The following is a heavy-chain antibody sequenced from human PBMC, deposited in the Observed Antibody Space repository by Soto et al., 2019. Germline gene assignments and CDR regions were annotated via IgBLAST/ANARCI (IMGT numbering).Heavy chain of an antibody. CDR2: IYNSGTT. Sequence: QVQLQESGPGLVKPSETLSLTCIVSGDSISSSTLYWAWIRQPPGKGLEWIGSIYNSGTTYYNPPLKSRVIISVDTSKTQFSLRLSSVTAADTAVYYCARLGSGWHVAYWGQGTLVTVSS. V-gene: IGHV4-39*01. CDR3: ARLGSGWHVAY. J-gene: IGHJ4*02. D-gene: IGHD6-25*01. CDR1: GDSISSSTLY.